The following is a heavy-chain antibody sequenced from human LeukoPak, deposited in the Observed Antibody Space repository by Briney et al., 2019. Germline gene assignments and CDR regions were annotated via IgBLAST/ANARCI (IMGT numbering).Heavy chain of an antibody. J-gene: IGHJ6*02. V-gene: IGHV3-23*01. CDR3: AKSHTLEDSNHGPFYYYGMDV. CDR2: ISGSGGST. D-gene: IGHD4-11*01. CDR1: GFTFSSYA. Sequence: GGSLRLSCAASGFTFSSYAMSWVRQAPGKGLEWVSAISGSGGSTYYADSVKGRFTISRDNSKNTLYLQMNSLRAEDTAVYYCAKSHTLEDSNHGPFYYYGMDVWGQGTTVTVSS.